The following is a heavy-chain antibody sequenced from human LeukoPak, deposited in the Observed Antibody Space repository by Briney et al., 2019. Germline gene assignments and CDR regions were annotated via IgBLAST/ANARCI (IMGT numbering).Heavy chain of an antibody. Sequence: SETLSLTCTVSGGSISSYYWSWIRQPPGKGLEWIGYIYYSGSTNYNPSLKSRVTISVDTSKNQFSLKLSSVTAADTAMYYCARLQYSSSISSFGYWGQGTLVTVSS. CDR2: IYYSGST. V-gene: IGHV4-59*01. D-gene: IGHD6-13*01. CDR1: GGSISSYY. CDR3: ARLQYSSSISSFGY. J-gene: IGHJ4*02.